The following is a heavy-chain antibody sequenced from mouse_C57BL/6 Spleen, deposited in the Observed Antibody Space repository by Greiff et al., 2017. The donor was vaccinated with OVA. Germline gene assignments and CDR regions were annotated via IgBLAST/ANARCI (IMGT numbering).Heavy chain of an antibody. J-gene: IGHJ1*03. CDR2: IRSKSSNYAT. CDR3: VRDIDYGSSYWYFDV. Sequence: EVMLVESGGGLVQPKGSLKLSCAASGFTFNTYAMHWVRQAPGKGLEWVARIRSKSSNYATYYADSVKDRFTISRDDSQSMLYLQMNNLKTEDTAMYYCVRDIDYGSSYWYFDVWGTGTTVTVSS. V-gene: IGHV10-3*01. CDR1: GFTFNTYA. D-gene: IGHD1-1*01.